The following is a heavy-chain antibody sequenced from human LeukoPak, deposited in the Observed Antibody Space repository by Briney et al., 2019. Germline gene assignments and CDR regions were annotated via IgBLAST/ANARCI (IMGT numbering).Heavy chain of an antibody. Sequence: SETLSLTCAVYGGSFSGYYWSWIRQPPGKGLEWIGEINHSGSTNYNPSLKSRGTISVDTSKSQFSEKVSSVTAADAGVYYCARGRGYYDRSGYYYFDSWGQGTLVTVSS. D-gene: IGHD3-22*01. CDR2: INHSGST. CDR3: ARGRGYYDRSGYYYFDS. CDR1: GGSFSGYY. J-gene: IGHJ4*02. V-gene: IGHV4-34*01.